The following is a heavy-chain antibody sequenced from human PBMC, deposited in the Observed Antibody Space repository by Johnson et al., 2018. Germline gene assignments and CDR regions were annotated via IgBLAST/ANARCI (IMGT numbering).Heavy chain of an antibody. CDR1: GFSFSTYS. D-gene: IGHD3-16*01. V-gene: IGHV3-21*01. CDR2: IRSRGSHI. CDR3: ARGGAWGADGIDG. Sequence: VQLVESGGGLVKPGGSLRLSCAASGFSFSTYSMNWVRQAPGKGPEWVSSIRSRGSHINYADSVKGRFTISRADAKTSLYLQMNSLGAEDTAVDYCARGGAWGADGIDGWGQGTTVTVSS. J-gene: IGHJ6*02.